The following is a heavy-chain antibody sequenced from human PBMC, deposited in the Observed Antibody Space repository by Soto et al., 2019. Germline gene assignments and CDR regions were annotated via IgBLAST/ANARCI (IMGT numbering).Heavy chain of an antibody. V-gene: IGHV3-48*02. Sequence: PGGSLRLSCAASGFTFSSYAMCWVRQAPGKGLEWVSAISSSSSIIYYADSVKGRLTISRDNAKNSLYLQMNSLSDEDTAVYYCARDGDYYYYGMDVWGQGTTVTVSS. CDR3: ARDGDYYYYGMDV. CDR2: ISSSSSII. CDR1: GFTFSSYA. J-gene: IGHJ6*02. D-gene: IGHD3-16*01.